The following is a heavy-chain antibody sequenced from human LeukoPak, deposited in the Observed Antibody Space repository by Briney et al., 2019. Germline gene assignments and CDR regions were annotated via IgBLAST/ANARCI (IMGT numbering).Heavy chain of an antibody. V-gene: IGHV3-23*01. D-gene: IGHD2-15*01. CDR2: ISASGGST. CDR3: AKDHEGSCSGGSCYSTFDY. J-gene: IGHJ4*02. CDR1: GFTFSTSA. Sequence: GGSLRLSCAASGFTFSTSAMTWVRQAPGKGLEWVSGISASGGSTYYADSVKGRFTISRDNSKNTLYLQMNSLRAEDTAVYYCAKDHEGSCSGGSCYSTFDYWGQGTLVTVSS.